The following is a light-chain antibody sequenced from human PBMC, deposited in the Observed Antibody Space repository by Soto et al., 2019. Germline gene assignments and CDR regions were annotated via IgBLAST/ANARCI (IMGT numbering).Light chain of an antibody. V-gene: IGKV3D-20*02. CDR3: QQRSNWPIT. Sequence: EIVLTQSPGTLSLSPGERATLSCRASQSISSSFLAWYQQRPGQSPRLIIYGASNRATGIPVRFSGSGSGTDFTLTISSLEPEDFAVYYCQQRSNWPITFGQGTRLEIK. CDR2: GAS. CDR1: QSISSSF. J-gene: IGKJ5*01.